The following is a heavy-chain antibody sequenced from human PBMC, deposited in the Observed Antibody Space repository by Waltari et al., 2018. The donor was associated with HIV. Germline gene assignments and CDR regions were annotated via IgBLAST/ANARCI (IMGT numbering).Heavy chain of an antibody. Sequence: QVQLVQSGSELKEPGASVQVSCKASGYSFISYAINWVRQAPGQGLEWMGWINTNTGNPPYGQGFTGRFVFSLDTSVSTAYLQINSLKADDTAVYYCARGGYCSGASCNHYFDHWGQGTLVTVSS. CDR3: ARGGYCSGASCNHYFDH. J-gene: IGHJ4*02. CDR2: INTNTGNP. CDR1: GYSFISYA. D-gene: IGHD2-15*01. V-gene: IGHV7-4-1*02.